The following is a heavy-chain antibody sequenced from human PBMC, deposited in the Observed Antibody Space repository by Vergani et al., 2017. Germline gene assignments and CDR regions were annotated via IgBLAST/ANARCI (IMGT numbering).Heavy chain of an antibody. D-gene: IGHD3-10*01. CDR2: IYPGDSDT. Sequence: EVQLVQSGAEVKKPGESLKLSCKGSGYSFTSYWIGWVRQMPGKGLEWMGIIYPGDSDTRYSPSFQGQVTISADKSISTPYLQWSSLKASDTAMYYCARSRGSMVRGVMLGDDTFDIWGQGTMVTVSS. CDR3: ARSRGSMVRGVMLGDDTFDI. V-gene: IGHV5-51*01. CDR1: GYSFTSYW. J-gene: IGHJ3*02.